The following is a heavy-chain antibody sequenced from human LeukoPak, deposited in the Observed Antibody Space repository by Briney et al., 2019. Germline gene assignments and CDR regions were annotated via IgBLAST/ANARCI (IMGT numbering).Heavy chain of an antibody. CDR1: GLTFSNYG. CDR2: ISGSGDST. J-gene: IGHJ6*02. CDR3: AKDPTPVTVDYYGMDV. Sequence: LTGGSLRLSCVASGLTFSNYGMSWVRQAPGKGLEWVSVISGSGDSTYYADSVKGRFTISRDNSKNTLYLQMNSLKVDDTAVYFCAKDPTPVTVDYYGMDVWGQGTTVTVSS. D-gene: IGHD2-21*02. V-gene: IGHV3-23*01.